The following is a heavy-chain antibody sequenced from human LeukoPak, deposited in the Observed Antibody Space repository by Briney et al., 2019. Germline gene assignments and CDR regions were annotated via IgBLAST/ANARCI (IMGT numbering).Heavy chain of an antibody. CDR1: GVTSSNYW. V-gene: IGHV3-74*01. J-gene: IGHJ4*02. CDR2: IIQDGSST. Sequence: GGSLRLSCAASGVTSSNYWMHWVCQAPGKGLVWVSHIIQDGSSTFYADSVKGRFTISRDNAKNTLYLQMNGLRAEDTAVYYCATDDYRGLGYWGQGTLVTVSS. CDR3: ATDDYRGLGY. D-gene: IGHD4-11*01.